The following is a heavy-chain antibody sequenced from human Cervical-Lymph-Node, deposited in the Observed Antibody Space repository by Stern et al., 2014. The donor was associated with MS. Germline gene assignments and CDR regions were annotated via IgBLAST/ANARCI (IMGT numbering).Heavy chain of an antibody. D-gene: IGHD3-3*02. V-gene: IGHV3-30-3*01. J-gene: IGHJ4*02. Sequence: VQLVESGGGVVQPGWSLRLSCVASGFTFRNYAMHWVRQAPGKGLEWVAVTSDDGDKNYYADSVRGRFTVSRNNSKNTLYLQISSLRPDDTATYYCARSAHSDYWGQGSLVIVSS. CDR1: GFTFRNYA. CDR3: ARSAHSDY. CDR2: TSDDGDKN.